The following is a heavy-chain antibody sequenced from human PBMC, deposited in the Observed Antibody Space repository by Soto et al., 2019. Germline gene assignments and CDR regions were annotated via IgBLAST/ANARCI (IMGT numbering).Heavy chain of an antibody. CDR2: INPNSGGT. Sequence: ASVKVSCKASGYTFTGYYMHWVRQAPGQGLEWMGWINPNSGGTNYAQKFQGWVTMTRDTSISTAYMELSRLRSDDTAVYYCARSGGAPDYYYYYMDVWAKGTTVPVSS. J-gene: IGHJ6*03. CDR1: GYTFTGYY. CDR3: ARSGGAPDYYYYYMDV. D-gene: IGHD1-26*01. V-gene: IGHV1-2*04.